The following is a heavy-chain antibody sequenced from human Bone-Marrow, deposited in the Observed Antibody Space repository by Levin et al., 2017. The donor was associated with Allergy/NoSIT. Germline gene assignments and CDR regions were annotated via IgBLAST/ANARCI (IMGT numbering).Heavy chain of an antibody. Sequence: GESLKISCKVSGHPLTELSIDWVRQAPGKGLEWMGGFDSEEGETIYAQKFQGRVTMTEDTSSDTAYMELTSLRSGDTTVYYCATKEGAGDQDSNNWFDPWGQGTLVTVSS. CDR3: ATKEGAGDQDSNNWFDP. CDR2: FDSEEGET. V-gene: IGHV1-24*01. CDR1: GHPLTELS. J-gene: IGHJ5*02.